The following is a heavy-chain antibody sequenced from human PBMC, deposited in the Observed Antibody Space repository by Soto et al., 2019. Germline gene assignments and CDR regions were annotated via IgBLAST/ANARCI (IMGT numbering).Heavy chain of an antibody. CDR2: ISGSGASI. J-gene: IGHJ4*02. CDR3: AREAASGVWFAGGYFDH. V-gene: IGHV3-48*03. D-gene: IGHD6-25*01. Sequence: GWSLRLSCEAPVFTFVSFQMNWVRQAPGRWLEWIPHISGSGASIYYADSVKRRFTISRAYGKDSLALHMNSRRAEDTGAYLCAREAASGVWFAGGYFDHWGQGTQVTVSS. CDR1: VFTFVSFQ.